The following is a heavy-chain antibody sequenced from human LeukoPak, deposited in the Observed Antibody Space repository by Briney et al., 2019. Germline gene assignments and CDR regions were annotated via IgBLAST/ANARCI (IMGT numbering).Heavy chain of an antibody. CDR2: ISGDGGST. CDR3: AKDIGSSSWYEGY. CDR1: GFTFDDYA. D-gene: IGHD6-13*01. V-gene: IGHV3-43*02. J-gene: IGHJ4*02. Sequence: PGRSLRLSCAASGFTFDDYAMHWVRQAPGKGLEWVSLISGDGGSTYYADSVKGRFTISRDNSKNSLYLQMNSLKTEDTALYYCAKDIGSSSWYEGYWGQGTLVTVSS.